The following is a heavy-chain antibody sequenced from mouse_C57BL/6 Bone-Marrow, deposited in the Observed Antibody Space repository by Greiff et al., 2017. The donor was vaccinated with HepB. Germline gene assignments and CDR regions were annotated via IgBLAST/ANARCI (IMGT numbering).Heavy chain of an antibody. Sequence: VQLKESVAELVRPGASVKLSCTASGFNIKNTYMHWVKQRPEQGLEWIGRIDPANGNTKYAPKFQGKATITADTSSNTAYLQLSSLTSEDTAIYYCARAYVSLYYAMDYWGQGTSVTVSS. CDR2: IDPANGNT. D-gene: IGHD2-12*01. CDR1: GFNIKNTY. V-gene: IGHV14-3*01. J-gene: IGHJ4*01. CDR3: ARAYVSLYYAMDY.